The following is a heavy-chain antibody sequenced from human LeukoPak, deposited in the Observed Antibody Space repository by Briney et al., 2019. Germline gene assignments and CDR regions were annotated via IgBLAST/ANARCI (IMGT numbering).Heavy chain of an antibody. Sequence: ASVKVSCKASGYTFTSYGISWVRQAPGQGLEWMGWISAYNGNTNYAQKLQGRVTMTTDTSTSTAYMELRSLRSDDTAVYYCARDSSHEGDYYDSSGYSYFDYWGQGTLVTVSS. CDR2: ISAYNGNT. CDR1: GYTFTSYG. CDR3: ARDSSHEGDYYDSSGYSYFDY. D-gene: IGHD3-22*01. J-gene: IGHJ4*02. V-gene: IGHV1-18*01.